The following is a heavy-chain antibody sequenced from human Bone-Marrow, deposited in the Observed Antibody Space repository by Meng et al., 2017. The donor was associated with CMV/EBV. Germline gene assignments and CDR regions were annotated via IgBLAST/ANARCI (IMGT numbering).Heavy chain of an antibody. J-gene: IGHJ3*02. V-gene: IGHV1-69*06. CDR1: GGTFSSYA. CDR2: IIPIFGTA. Sequence: SVKVSCKASGGTFSSYAISWVRQPPGQGLEWMGGIIPIFGTANYAQKFQGRVTITADNSTSTAYMELSSLRSEDTAAYYCARDRGIVDTIHDSDIWGQGTMVTVSS. CDR3: ARDRGIVDTIHDSDI. D-gene: IGHD5-12*01.